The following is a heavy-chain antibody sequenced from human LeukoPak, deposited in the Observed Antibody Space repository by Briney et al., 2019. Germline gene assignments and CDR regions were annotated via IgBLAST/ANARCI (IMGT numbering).Heavy chain of an antibody. V-gene: IGHV4-38-2*02. CDR1: DYFISSGYY. D-gene: IGHD3-10*01. CDR3: ARPSRSYYGSGSFDY. Sequence: PSETLSLTCNVSDYFISSGYYWGWIRQPPGKGLEWIASIYHSGSTYYNPSLKSRVTISVDTSKNQFSLKLSSVTAADTAVYYCARPSRSYYGSGSFDYWGQGTLVTVSS. J-gene: IGHJ4*02. CDR2: IYHSGST.